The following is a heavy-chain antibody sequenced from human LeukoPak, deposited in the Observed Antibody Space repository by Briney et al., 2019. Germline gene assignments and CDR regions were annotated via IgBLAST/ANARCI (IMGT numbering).Heavy chain of an antibody. CDR3: ARHPPVNWFDP. CDR1: GGSVSSSSYY. J-gene: IGHJ5*02. Sequence: SETLSLTCTVSGGSVSSSSYYWGWIRQPPGKGLEWIGSIYYSGSTYYNPSLKSRVTISVDTSKNQFSLKLSSVTAADTAVYYCARHPPVNWFDPWGQGTLVTVSS. CDR2: IYYSGST. V-gene: IGHV4-39*01.